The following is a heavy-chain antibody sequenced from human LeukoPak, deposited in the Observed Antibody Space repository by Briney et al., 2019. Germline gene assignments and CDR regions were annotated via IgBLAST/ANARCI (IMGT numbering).Heavy chain of an antibody. J-gene: IGHJ4*02. D-gene: IGHD6-13*01. CDR1: GGSISSGSYY. CDR3: ARGYGTEQQLVK. V-gene: IGHV4-61*02. Sequence: SETLSLTCTVSGGSISSGSYYWSWLRQPAGKGLEWIGRIYTSGSTNYNPSLKSRVTISVDTSKNQFSLKLSSVTAADTAVYYCARGYGTEQQLVKWGQGTLVTVSS. CDR2: IYTSGST.